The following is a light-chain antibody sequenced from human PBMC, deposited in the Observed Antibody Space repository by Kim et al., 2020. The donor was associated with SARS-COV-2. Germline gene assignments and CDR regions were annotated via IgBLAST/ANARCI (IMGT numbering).Light chain of an antibody. CDR3: QHYIRFPYT. V-gene: IGKV1-5*03. Sequence: ASAGDRVTITCRASQIINTFLAWYQQKPGKAPDLLIYQASSLQIGVPSRFSGSGSGTEFTLTINSLQPDDFATYYCQHYIRFPYTFGQGTKLEI. CDR2: QAS. J-gene: IGKJ2*01. CDR1: QIINTF.